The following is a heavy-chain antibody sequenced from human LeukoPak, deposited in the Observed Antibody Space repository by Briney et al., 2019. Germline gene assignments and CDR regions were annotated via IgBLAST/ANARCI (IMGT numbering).Heavy chain of an antibody. CDR1: GVSFSSYV. V-gene: IGHV3-30*18. CDR2: ISYDGSDK. D-gene: IGHD1-1*01. J-gene: IGHJ4*02. Sequence: GRSLRLSCAASGVSFSSYVMHWVRQAPGKGLEWVAVISYDGSDKQYTESVKGRFTISRDNSKNTLYVQMNSLRVEDTAVYYCAKDPLRYGRPDYWGQGTLVTVSS. CDR3: AKDPLRYGRPDY.